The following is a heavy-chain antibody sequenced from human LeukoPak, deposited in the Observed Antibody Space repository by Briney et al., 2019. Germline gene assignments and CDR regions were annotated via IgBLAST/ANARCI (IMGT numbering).Heavy chain of an antibody. CDR2: VIPIFGTP. D-gene: IGHD2-15*01. J-gene: IGHJ4*02. CDR3: ARSGGDCSGGSCPLVY. CDR1: EGTLSRYS. Sequence: SVKVSCKASEGTLSRYSINWVRQAPGQGLEWMGGVIPIFGTPNYARKFQGRVTITADESTSTSYLELSSARSEDTAVYYCARSGGDCSGGSCPLVYWGQGALVTVAS. V-gene: IGHV1-69*01.